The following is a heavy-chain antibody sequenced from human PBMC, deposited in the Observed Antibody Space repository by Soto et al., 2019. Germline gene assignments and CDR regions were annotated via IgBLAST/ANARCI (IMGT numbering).Heavy chain of an antibody. CDR3: AKVEPVVYQGAPYYFDY. D-gene: IGHD3-16*02. V-gene: IGHV3-23*01. CDR1: GFTFSSYA. CDR2: ITENGGGT. Sequence: EVQLLESGGGLVQPGGSLRLSCAASGFTFSSYAMTWVRQAPGEGLEWVSAITENGGGTYYADSVKGRFTISRDNSKNTLYLEMNSLRAEDTAVYYCAKVEPVVYQGAPYYFDYWGQGTLVTVSS. J-gene: IGHJ4*02.